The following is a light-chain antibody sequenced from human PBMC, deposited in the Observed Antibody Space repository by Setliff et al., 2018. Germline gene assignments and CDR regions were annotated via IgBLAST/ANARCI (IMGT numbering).Light chain of an antibody. CDR2: DAS. V-gene: IGLV2-14*03. J-gene: IGLJ1*01. CDR1: SSDIGGDNY. CDR3: CSYAGGNTFA. Sequence: QSALTQPASISGSLGQSITISCTGTSSDIGGDNYVSWYQQLPGKAPQLIIYDASSRPSGISDRFSGSKSGNAASLTISGLQAEDEADYYCCSYAGGNTFAFGGGTKVTVL.